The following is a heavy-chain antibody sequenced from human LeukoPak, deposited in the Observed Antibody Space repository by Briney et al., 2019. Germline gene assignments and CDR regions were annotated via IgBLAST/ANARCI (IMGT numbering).Heavy chain of an antibody. Sequence: GGSLRLSCAASGFTFSSYSMNWVRQAPGKGLEWVSSISSSSSYIYYADSVKGRFTISRDNAKNSLYLQMNSLRAEDTAVYYCARGMPTTGGKWFDPWGQGTLVTVSS. V-gene: IGHV3-21*04. CDR3: ARGMPTTGGKWFDP. CDR2: ISSSSSYI. CDR1: GFTFSSYS. J-gene: IGHJ5*02. D-gene: IGHD5-24*01.